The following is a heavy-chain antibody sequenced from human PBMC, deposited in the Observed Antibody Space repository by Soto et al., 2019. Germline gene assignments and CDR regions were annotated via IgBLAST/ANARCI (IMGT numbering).Heavy chain of an antibody. V-gene: IGHV3-7*05. J-gene: IGHJ6*02. CDR2: IKKDGSEK. CDR1: GFTFSYYG. Sequence: EVQLVESGGGLDQPGGSLRLSCAASGFTFSYYGMSWVRQAPGKGLEWVANIKKDGSEKYYVDSVKGRFTISRDNAKNSMYLHMSSLRDGDTAVYFCVRGRTGMDVWGQGTTVTVSS. CDR3: VRGRTGMDV.